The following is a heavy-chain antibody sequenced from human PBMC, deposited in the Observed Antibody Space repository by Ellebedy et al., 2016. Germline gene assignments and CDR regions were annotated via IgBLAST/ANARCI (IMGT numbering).Heavy chain of an antibody. CDR2: ISTGNSNI. V-gene: IGHV1-18*04. J-gene: IGHJ4*02. Sequence: ASVKVSCKASGYTFTNFDISWVRQAPRQGPEWIGWISTGNSNINIAQKVQGRLTMTTDTSTATAYMELSGLTSDDTAVYFCARPHAFGDFYFDHWGQGSLVTVSS. CDR1: GYTFTNFD. D-gene: IGHD2-21*02. CDR3: ARPHAFGDFYFDH.